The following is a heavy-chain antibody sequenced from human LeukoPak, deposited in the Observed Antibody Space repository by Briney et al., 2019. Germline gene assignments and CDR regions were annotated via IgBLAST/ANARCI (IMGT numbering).Heavy chain of an antibody. CDR2: TTWSGDRA. CDR1: GFTFDDYG. CDR3: ARMGYYGSGSYFDY. D-gene: IGHD3-10*01. V-gene: IGHV3-20*04. J-gene: IGHJ4*02. Sequence: GGALRLSCAASGFTFDDYGMSWVRQAPGKGQEWVSGTTWSGDRAGYADSVKGRFTISRDNAKNSLYLQMNSLRAEDTALYYCARMGYYGSGSYFDYWGQGTLVTVSS.